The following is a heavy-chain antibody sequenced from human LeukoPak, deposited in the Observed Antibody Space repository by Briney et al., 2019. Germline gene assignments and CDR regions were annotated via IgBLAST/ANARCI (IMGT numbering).Heavy chain of an antibody. CDR1: GFTFDDYA. CDR2: ISWNSGSI. V-gene: IGHV3-9*01. D-gene: IGHD3-3*01. J-gene: IGHJ4*02. Sequence: GRSLRLSCAASGFTFDDYAMQWVRQAPGKGLEWVSGISWNSGSIGYADSVKGRFTISRDNAKNSLYLQMNSLRAEDTALYYCAKDIRVTIFGIDYWGQGTLVTVSS. CDR3: AKDIRVTIFGIDY.